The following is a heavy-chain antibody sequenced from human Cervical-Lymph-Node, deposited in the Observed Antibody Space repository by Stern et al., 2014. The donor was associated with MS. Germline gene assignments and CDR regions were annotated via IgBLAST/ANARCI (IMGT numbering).Heavy chain of an antibody. Sequence: EVQLVQSGGGVIQPGGSLRLSCTASGFTVRRDYMTWVRQAPGKGLEWVSLITNGGSTFYTDSVKGRFTISRDDSKNTVYLHMTSLRAEDTAMYYCARDTSSPERSDWWGQGTLVTVSS. CDR1: GFTVRRDY. V-gene: IGHV3-53*01. D-gene: IGHD1-1*01. CDR3: ARDTSSPERSDW. CDR2: ITNGGST. J-gene: IGHJ4*02.